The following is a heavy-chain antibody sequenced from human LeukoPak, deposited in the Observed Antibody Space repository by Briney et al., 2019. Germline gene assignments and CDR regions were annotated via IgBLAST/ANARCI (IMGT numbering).Heavy chain of an antibody. V-gene: IGHV3-53*01. CDR2: IYSGGST. CDR1: GFTFDDYA. Sequence: GGSLRLSCAASGFTFDDYAMHWVRHAPGKGLEWVSVIYSGGSTYYADSVKGRFTISRDNSKNTLYLQINSLRAEDTAAYYCARGSHDYYYGMDVWGQGTTVTVSS. J-gene: IGHJ6*02. D-gene: IGHD1-26*01. CDR3: ARGSHDYYYGMDV.